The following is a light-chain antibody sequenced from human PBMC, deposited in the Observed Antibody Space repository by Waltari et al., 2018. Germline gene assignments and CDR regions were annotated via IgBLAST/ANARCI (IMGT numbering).Light chain of an antibody. CDR3: QQCYSTPYT. CDR1: QSISSN. J-gene: IGKJ2*01. V-gene: IGKV3-15*01. CDR2: GAS. Sequence: EIVMTQSPATLFVSPGERATLPCRASQSISSNLAWYQQNPGQAPRLLMYGASTRATAIPARFSGSGSGTEFALTISSLQAADVAVYYCQQCYSTPYTFGQGTKLEIK.